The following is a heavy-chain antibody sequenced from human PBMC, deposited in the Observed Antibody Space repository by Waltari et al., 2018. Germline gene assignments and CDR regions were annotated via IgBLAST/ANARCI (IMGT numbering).Heavy chain of an antibody. CDR1: GGSISSYY. V-gene: IGHV4-59*01. D-gene: IGHD3-3*01. J-gene: IGHJ6*03. CDR2: IHYSGST. Sequence: QVQLQESGPGLVKPSETLSLTCTVSGGSISSYYWSWIRQPPGKGLEWTGYIHYSGSTNCNPTLKRRVTMSVDTSKNQCSLKLSSGTAADTAVYYCARAYYDFWSRYYMDVWGEGTTVTVSS. CDR3: ARAYYDFWSRYYMDV.